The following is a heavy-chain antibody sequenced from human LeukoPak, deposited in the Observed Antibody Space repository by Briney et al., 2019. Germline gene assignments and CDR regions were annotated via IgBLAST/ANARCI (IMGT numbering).Heavy chain of an antibody. V-gene: IGHV3-49*04. CDR1: GFTYGDYV. Sequence: PGGSLRLSCTTSGFTYGDYVMSWVRQAPGKGLEWVGFIRSKAYGGTTEYAASVKGRFTISREDSKSIAYLQMNSLKTEDTAVYYCTRDRRKGAPNNDYWGQGTLVTVSS. CDR3: TRDRRKGAPNNDY. J-gene: IGHJ4*02. CDR2: IRSKAYGGTT.